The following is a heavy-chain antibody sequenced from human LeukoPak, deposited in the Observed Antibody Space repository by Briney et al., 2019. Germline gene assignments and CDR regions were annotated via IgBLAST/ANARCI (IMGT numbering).Heavy chain of an antibody. CDR3: AKEYCSNSVCHSLDY. J-gene: IGHJ4*02. CDR1: GFTFSSSG. Sequence: QTGGSLRLSCAASGFTFSSSGMHWVRQAPGKGLEWVAVISYDGSNKYYADSVKGRFTFSRDNSKNTLYLQMNSLRAEDMAVYYCAKEYCSNSVCHSLDYWGQGTLVTVSS. V-gene: IGHV3-30*18. D-gene: IGHD2-8*01. CDR2: ISYDGSNK.